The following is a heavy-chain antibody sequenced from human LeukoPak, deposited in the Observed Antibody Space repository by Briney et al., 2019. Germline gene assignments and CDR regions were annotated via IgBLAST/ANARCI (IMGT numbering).Heavy chain of an antibody. D-gene: IGHD3-3*01. V-gene: IGHV3-23*01. CDR3: AKADYDFWSGYDY. CDR1: GFTFSSYA. CDR2: ISGSGGST. Sequence: GGSLRLSCAASGFTFSSYAISWVRQAPGKGLEWVSAISGSGGSTYYADSVKGRFTISRDNSKNTLYLQMNSLRAEDTAVYYCAKADYDFWSGYDYWGQGTLVTVSS. J-gene: IGHJ4*02.